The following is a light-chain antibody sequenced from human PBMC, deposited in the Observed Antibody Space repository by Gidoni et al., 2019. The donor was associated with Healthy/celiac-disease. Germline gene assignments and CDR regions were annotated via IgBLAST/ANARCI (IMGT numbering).Light chain of an antibody. Sequence: DIVMTQSPDSLAVSLGERATINCKSSQSVLYSSNNKKYLAWYQQKPGQPPKLLIYWASTRESGVPDRFSGSGSGTDFTLTSSSLQAEDVAVYYCQQYYSTLLTFGGGTKVEIK. J-gene: IGKJ4*01. CDR2: WAS. CDR3: QQYYSTLLT. V-gene: IGKV4-1*01. CDR1: QSVLYSSNNKKY.